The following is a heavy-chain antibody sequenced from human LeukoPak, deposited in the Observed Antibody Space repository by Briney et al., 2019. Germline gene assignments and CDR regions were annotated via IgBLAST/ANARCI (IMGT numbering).Heavy chain of an antibody. D-gene: IGHD2/OR15-2a*01. CDR2: INSDGSWA. CDR3: VSFYEAY. V-gene: IGHV3-74*01. Sequence: GGSLRLSCAASGNYWMHWVRQAPGKGLVWVSHINSDGSWASYADSVKGRFTISKDNAKNTVYLQMNNLRAEDTAVYYCVSFYEAYWGRGTLVTVSS. J-gene: IGHJ4*02. CDR1: GNYW.